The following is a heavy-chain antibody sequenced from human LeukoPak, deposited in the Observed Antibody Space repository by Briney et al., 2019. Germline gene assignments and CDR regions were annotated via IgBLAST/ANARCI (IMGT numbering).Heavy chain of an antibody. CDR2: VSYSGST. J-gene: IGHJ4*02. CDR3: ARENDRYGRIDY. CDR1: GGSISRYY. Sequence: PSETLPLTCTVSGGSISRYYWSWVRQPPGKGLEWIGYVSYSGSTDYNPSLKSRVIISIDTSKTQFSLRLSSVTAADTAVYYCARENDRYGRIDYWGQGTQVTVSS. V-gene: IGHV4-59*01. D-gene: IGHD5-18*01.